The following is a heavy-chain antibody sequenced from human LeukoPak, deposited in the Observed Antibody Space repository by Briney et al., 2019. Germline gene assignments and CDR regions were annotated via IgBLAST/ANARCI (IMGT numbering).Heavy chain of an antibody. CDR3: ARDGNGGSDH. J-gene: IGHJ4*02. Sequence: ASVKVSCKPFGYTFSDYYIHWVRQAPGRGLEWMGRINPNSGATDYAQKFQGRVVMSKDTSISTAYMELNSLTYDDMAVYYCARDGNGGSDHWGQGTLVTVSS. V-gene: IGHV1-2*06. CDR1: GYTFSDYY. D-gene: IGHD3-16*01. CDR2: INPNSGAT.